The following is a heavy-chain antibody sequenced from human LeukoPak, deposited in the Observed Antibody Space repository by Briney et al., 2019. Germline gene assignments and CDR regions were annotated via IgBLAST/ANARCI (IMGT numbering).Heavy chain of an antibody. CDR2: INHSGST. Sequence: TSETLSLTCAVYGGSFSGYYWSWIRQPPGKGLEWIGEINHSGSTNYNPSLKSRVTISVDTSKNQLSLELSSVTAADTAVYYCVRGGKRITIFGVPFDYWGQGTLVTVSS. CDR3: VRGGKRITIFGVPFDY. D-gene: IGHD3-3*01. CDR1: GGSFSGYY. J-gene: IGHJ4*02. V-gene: IGHV4-34*01.